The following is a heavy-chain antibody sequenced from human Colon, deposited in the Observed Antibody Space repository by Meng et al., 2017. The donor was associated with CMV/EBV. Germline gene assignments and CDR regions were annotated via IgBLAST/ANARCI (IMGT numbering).Heavy chain of an antibody. CDR2: INPNSGGT. J-gene: IGHJ3*02. V-gene: IGHV1-2*02. CDR3: ASSRRGYSYGYAAFDI. CDR1: GYTFTGYY. Sequence: ASVKVSCKASGYTFTGYYMHWVRQAPGQGLEWMGWINPNSGGTNYAQKFQGRVTTTRDTSISTAYMELSRLRSDDTAVYYCASSRRGYSYGYAAFDIWGQGTMVTVSS. D-gene: IGHD5-18*01.